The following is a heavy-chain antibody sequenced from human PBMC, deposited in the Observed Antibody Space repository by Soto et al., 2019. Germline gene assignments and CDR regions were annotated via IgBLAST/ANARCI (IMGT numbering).Heavy chain of an antibody. CDR1: VFTFSSYG. Sequence: GGSLRLSCAASVFTFSSYGMHWVRQAPGKGLEWVAVISYDGSNKYYADSVKGRFTISRDNSKNTLYLQMNSLRAEDTAVYYCAKDALRITMIVVVTPPGAFDIWGQGTMVTVSS. CDR2: ISYDGSNK. CDR3: AKDALRITMIVVVTPPGAFDI. J-gene: IGHJ3*02. D-gene: IGHD3-22*01. V-gene: IGHV3-30*18.